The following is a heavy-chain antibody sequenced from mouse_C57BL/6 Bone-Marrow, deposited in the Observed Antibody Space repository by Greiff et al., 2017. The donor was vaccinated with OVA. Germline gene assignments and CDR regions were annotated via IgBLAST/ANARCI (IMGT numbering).Heavy chain of an antibody. CDR3: ARLGRWLPNYYAMDY. CDR1: GFTFTDHT. J-gene: IGHJ4*01. D-gene: IGHD2-3*01. V-gene: IGHV1-78*01. CDR2: IYPRDGST. Sequence: QVQLKQSDAELVKPGASVKISCKVSGFTFTDHTIHWMKQRPDQGLEWIGYIYPRDGSTKYNEKFKGKATLTADKSSSTAYMQLNSLTSEDSAVYFGARLGRWLPNYYAMDYWGQGTSVTVSS.